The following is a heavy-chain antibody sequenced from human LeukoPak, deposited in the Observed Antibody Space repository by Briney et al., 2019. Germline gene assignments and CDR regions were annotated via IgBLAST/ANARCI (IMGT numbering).Heavy chain of an antibody. CDR1: GFTFSTYW. CDR2: IKQDGSET. CDR3: ARDQGGEVAASDY. Sequence: GGSLRLSCAASGFTFSTYWMTWVRQAPGKGLEWVANIKQDGSETFYVDSVKGRFTISRDNAKNSLYLQMNSLRAEDTAVYYCARDQGGEVAASDYWGQGTLVTVSS. J-gene: IGHJ4*02. V-gene: IGHV3-7*04. D-gene: IGHD2-15*01.